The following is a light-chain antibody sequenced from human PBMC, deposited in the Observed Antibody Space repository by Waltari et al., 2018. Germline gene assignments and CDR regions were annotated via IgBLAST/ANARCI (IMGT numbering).Light chain of an antibody. J-gene: IGKJ2*01. V-gene: IGKV3-11*01. CDR1: QNINKY. Sequence: DIVLTQSPATLSLSPGDRATLSCRASQNINKYLAWYQQKPGQPPRLLIYDASDRATGSPARFSGSGSGTDFTLTISSLEPEDFAIYYCQQRSNWPPYTFGQGTRLDIK. CDR3: QQRSNWPPYT. CDR2: DAS.